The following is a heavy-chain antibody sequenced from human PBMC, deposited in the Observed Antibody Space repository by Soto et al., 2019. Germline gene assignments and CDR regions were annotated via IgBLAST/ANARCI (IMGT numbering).Heavy chain of an antibody. D-gene: IGHD1-7*01. V-gene: IGHV4-34*01. Sequence: SETLSLTCAVYGGSFSGYYWSWIRQPPGKGLEWIGEINHSGSTNYNPSLKSRVTISVDTSKNQFSLKLSSVTAADTAVYYCARATGTTSNWFDPWGQGTLVTVSS. J-gene: IGHJ5*02. CDR1: GGSFSGYY. CDR3: ARATGTTSNWFDP. CDR2: INHSGST.